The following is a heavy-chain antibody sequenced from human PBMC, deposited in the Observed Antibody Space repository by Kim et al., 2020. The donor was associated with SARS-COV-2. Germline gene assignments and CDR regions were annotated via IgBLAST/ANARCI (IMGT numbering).Heavy chain of an antibody. CDR2: IWYDGSNK. D-gene: IGHD1-26*01. CDR3: AKDARHRWELLVYEAFDI. V-gene: IGHV3-33*06. CDR1: GFTFSSYG. Sequence: GGSLRLSCAASGFTFSSYGMHWVRQAPGKGLEWVAVIWYDGSNKYYADSVKGRFTISRDNSKNTLYLQMNSLRAEDTAVYYCAKDARHRWELLVYEAFDIWGQGTMVTVSS. J-gene: IGHJ3*02.